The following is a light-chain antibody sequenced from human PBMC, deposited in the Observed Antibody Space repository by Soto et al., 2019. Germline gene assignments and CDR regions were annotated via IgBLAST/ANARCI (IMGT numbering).Light chain of an antibody. CDR2: GAN. CDR1: QRVSSTY. CDR3: QQYGSATWT. J-gene: IGKJ1*01. Sequence: EIVLTQSPGTLSLSPGERATLSCRASQRVSSTYLAWYQQKPGQSHRLLVYGANSRATGIPDRFSGSGSRTDFSRTISRLEPEDCAVYYCQQYGSATWTIGQGTTVEI. V-gene: IGKV3-20*01.